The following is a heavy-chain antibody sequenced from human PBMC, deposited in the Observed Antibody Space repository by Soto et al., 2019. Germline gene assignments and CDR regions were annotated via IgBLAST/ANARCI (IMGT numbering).Heavy chain of an antibody. CDR1: GYTFTSYY. CDR2: INPSGGST. Sequence: ASVKVSCKASGYTFTSYYMHWVRQAPGQGLEWMGIINPSGGSTSYAQKFQGRVTMTRDTSTSTVYMELSSLRSEDTAVYYCARDLTTRIAAARPGYWGQGTLVTVSS. D-gene: IGHD6-13*01. J-gene: IGHJ4*02. CDR3: ARDLTTRIAAARPGY. V-gene: IGHV1-46*01.